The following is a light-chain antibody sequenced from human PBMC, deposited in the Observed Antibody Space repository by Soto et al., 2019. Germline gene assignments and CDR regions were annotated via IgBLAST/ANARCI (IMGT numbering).Light chain of an antibody. J-gene: IGKJ1*01. CDR1: QSVSSS. CDR2: DAS. V-gene: IGKV3-15*01. CDR3: QQYKNWPPWT. Sequence: EIVMTQSPATLSVSPGERATLSCRASQSVSSSLAWYQQKPGQAPRLLIYDASTRATGVPARFGGRGSGTEFSLTISSLQSEDFAVYYCQQYKNWPPWTFGRGTKVEV.